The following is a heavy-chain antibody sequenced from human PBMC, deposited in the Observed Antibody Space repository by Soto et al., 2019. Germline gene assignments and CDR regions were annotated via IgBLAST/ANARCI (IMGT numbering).Heavy chain of an antibody. D-gene: IGHD2-15*01. J-gene: IGHJ4*02. Sequence: QVQLQESGPGLVKPSQTLSLTCTVSGGSISSGGYYWSWIRQHPGKGLEWIGYIYYSGSTYYNPSLKSRVTIAVDTSKNQFSLKLSSVTAADTAVYYCSFSGSRTARWSFDYWGQGTLVTVSS. V-gene: IGHV4-31*03. CDR1: GGSISSGGYY. CDR3: SFSGSRTARWSFDY. CDR2: IYYSGST.